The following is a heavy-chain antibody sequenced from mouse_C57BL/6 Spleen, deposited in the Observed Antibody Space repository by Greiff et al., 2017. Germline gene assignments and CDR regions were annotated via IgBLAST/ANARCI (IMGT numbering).Heavy chain of an antibody. J-gene: IGHJ2*01. Sequence: VQLQQPGAELVMPGASVKLSCKASGYTFTSYWLHWVKQRPGQGLEWIGEIDPSDSYTNYNQKFTGKSTLTVDKSSSTAYMQRSSLTSEDSAVYYCAREDGNYENYFDYWGQGTTLTVSS. D-gene: IGHD2-1*01. CDR2: IDPSDSYT. V-gene: IGHV1-69*01. CDR3: AREDGNYENYFDY. CDR1: GYTFTSYW.